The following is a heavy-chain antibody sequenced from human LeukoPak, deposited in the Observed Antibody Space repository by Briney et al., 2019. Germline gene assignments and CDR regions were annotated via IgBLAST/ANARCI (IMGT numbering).Heavy chain of an antibody. J-gene: IGHJ6*02. D-gene: IGHD4-17*01. V-gene: IGHV1-58*01. CDR3: AATLTVTTGSTYYGMDV. Sequence: SVKVSCKASGFTFPTSAVQWVRQARGQRLEWIGWIVVGSGNTNFAQKFQERVTITRDMSTSTAYMELSSLRSEDTAVYYCAATLTVTTGSTYYGMDVWGQGTTVTVSS. CDR2: IVVGSGNT. CDR1: GFTFPTSA.